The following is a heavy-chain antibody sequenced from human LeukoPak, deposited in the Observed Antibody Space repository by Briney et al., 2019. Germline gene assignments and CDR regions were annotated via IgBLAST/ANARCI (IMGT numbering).Heavy chain of an antibody. J-gene: IGHJ6*03. CDR3: ARAFLGWNAVGYYYYMDV. CDR1: GGSFSSYY. V-gene: IGHV4-34*01. CDR2: INHSGST. Sequence: SETLSLTCAVYGGSFSSYYWSWIRQPPGKGLKGIGEINHSGSTNYNPSLKSRVTISVDTSKNQFSLKLSSVTAADTAVYYCARAFLGWNAVGYYYYMDVWGKGTTVPVSS. D-gene: IGHD1-1*01.